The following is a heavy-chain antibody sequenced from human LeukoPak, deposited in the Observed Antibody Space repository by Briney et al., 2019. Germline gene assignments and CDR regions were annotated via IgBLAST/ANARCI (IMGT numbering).Heavy chain of an antibody. Sequence: KASETLSLTCAVYGGSFSGYYWSWIRQPPGKGLEWIGEINHSGSTKNNPSLKSRVTISPDTSKNQFSLKLTSVTAADTAVYYCTREVRSAWASFDPWGQGTLVIVSS. V-gene: IGHV4-34*01. D-gene: IGHD1-26*01. CDR3: TREVRSAWASFDP. J-gene: IGHJ5*02. CDR1: GGSFSGYY. CDR2: INHSGST.